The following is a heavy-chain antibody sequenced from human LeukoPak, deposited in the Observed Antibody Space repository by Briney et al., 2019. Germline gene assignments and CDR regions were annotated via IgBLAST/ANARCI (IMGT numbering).Heavy chain of an antibody. CDR3: ARDCSGGSCYGAFDI. CDR1: GGSISSYN. V-gene: IGHV4-59*12. CDR2: IYYSGSS. J-gene: IGHJ3*02. D-gene: IGHD2-15*01. Sequence: PSETLSLTCTVSGGSISSYNWNWVRQPPGKGLEWIGYIYYSGSSNYNPSLKSRVTISIDTSKNHFSLKLSSVTATDTAVYYCARDCSGGSCYGAFDIWGQGTMVTVSS.